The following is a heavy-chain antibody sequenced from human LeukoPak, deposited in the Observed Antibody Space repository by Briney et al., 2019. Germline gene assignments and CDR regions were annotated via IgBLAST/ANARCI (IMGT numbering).Heavy chain of an antibody. V-gene: IGHV4-4*07. CDR3: AREGCSGWQRTFDY. D-gene: IGHD6-19*01. Sequence: SETLSLTCTVSGGSISSYYWSWIRQPAGKGLEWIGRIYTSGSTNYNPSLKSRVTMSVDTSKNQFSLKLSSVTAADTAVYYCAREGCSGWQRTFDYWGQGTLVTVSS. CDR2: IYTSGST. J-gene: IGHJ4*02. CDR1: GGSISSYY.